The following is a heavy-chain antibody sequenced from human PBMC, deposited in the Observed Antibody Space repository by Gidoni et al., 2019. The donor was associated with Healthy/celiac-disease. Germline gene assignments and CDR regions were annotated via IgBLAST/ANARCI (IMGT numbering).Heavy chain of an antibody. CDR1: GGSFSGYY. J-gene: IGHJ5*02. Sequence: QVQLQPWGAGLLKPSETLSLTCAVYGGSFSGYYWSWIRQPPGKGLEWIGEINHSGSTNYNPSLKSRVTISVDTSKNQFSLKLSSVTAADTAVYYCARLYYYGSGSHTSFDPWGQGTLVTVSS. V-gene: IGHV4-34*01. CDR3: ARLYYYGSGSHTSFDP. CDR2: INHSGST. D-gene: IGHD3-10*01.